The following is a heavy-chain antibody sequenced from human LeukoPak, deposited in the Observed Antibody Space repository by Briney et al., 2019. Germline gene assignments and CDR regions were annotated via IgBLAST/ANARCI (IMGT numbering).Heavy chain of an antibody. D-gene: IGHD3-16*01. CDR2: INPNSGGP. J-gene: IGHJ5*02. CDR3: ARDVSAGGTNWFDP. Sequence: ASVKVSCKASGYTFTGYYIHWVRQAPGQGLEWMGWINPNSGGPDYAQKFQGRVTMTRDTSISTAYMEMSRLRSDDTAVYYCARDVSAGGTNWFDPWGQGTLVTVSS. V-gene: IGHV1-2*02. CDR1: GYTFTGYY.